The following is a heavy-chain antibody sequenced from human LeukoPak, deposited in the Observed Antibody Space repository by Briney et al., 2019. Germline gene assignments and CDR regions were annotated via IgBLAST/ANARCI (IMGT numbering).Heavy chain of an antibody. Sequence: GGSLRLSCAASGFTFSTYSMNWVRQAPGKGLEWVSYISSSSSTTFYADSVKGRFTISRDNSKNTLYLQMNNLRVDDTAIYYCARTAWNYIGSGNYYAPDFWGQGTLVTVSS. CDR3: ARTAWNYIGSGNYYAPDF. D-gene: IGHD3-10*01. V-gene: IGHV3-48*01. J-gene: IGHJ4*02. CDR1: GFTFSTYS. CDR2: ISSSSSTT.